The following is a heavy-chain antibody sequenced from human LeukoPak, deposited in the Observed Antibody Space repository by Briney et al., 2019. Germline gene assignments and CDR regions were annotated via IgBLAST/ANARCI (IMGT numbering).Heavy chain of an antibody. J-gene: IGHJ4*02. CDR3: ARGDGDWRMVRGAAYDY. CDR2: IYYSGSA. D-gene: IGHD3-10*01. Sequence: SQTLSLTCTVSGASISSGEYYWSWIRQPPGKGLEWIGYIYYSGSAHYNPSLKSRVTMSVDTSKNQFSLRVTFVTAADTAVYYCARGDGDWRMVRGAAYDYWGQRTLVTVSS. V-gene: IGHV4-30-4*01. CDR1: GASISSGEYY.